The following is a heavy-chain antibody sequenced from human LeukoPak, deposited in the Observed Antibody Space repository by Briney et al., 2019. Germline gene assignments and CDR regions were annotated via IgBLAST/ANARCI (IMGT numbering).Heavy chain of an antibody. CDR3: AKDGARYYYGSGSYYQNLNWFDP. Sequence: GRSLRLSCAASGFTFDDYAMHWVRQAPGKGLEWVSGISWNSGSIGYADSVKGRFTISRDNAKNSLYLQMNSLRAEDTALYYCAKDGARYYYGSGSYYQNLNWFDPWGQGTLVTVSS. CDR1: GFTFDDYA. J-gene: IGHJ5*02. CDR2: ISWNSGSI. V-gene: IGHV3-9*01. D-gene: IGHD3-10*01.